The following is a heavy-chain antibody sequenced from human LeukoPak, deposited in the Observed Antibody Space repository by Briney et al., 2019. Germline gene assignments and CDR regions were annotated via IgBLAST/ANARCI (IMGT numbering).Heavy chain of an antibody. V-gene: IGHV3-74*01. D-gene: IGHD3-22*01. CDR1: GFTFSSYW. CDR3: ARRINYYDSSGYYYVRYFDS. Sequence: PGGSLRLPCAASGFTFSSYWMYWVRQAPGKGPVWVARINTDGSSLNYADSVKGRFTISRDNAKNTLYLQMNSLGAEDTAVYYCARRINYYDSSGYYYVRYFDSWGQGTLVAVSS. J-gene: IGHJ4*02. CDR2: INTDGSSL.